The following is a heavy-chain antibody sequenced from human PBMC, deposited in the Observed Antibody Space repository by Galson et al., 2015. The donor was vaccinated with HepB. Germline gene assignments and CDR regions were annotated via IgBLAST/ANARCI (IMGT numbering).Heavy chain of an antibody. D-gene: IGHD3-10*01. CDR3: ASGGLTVKGFGESFLNWFDP. CDR2: ISSGSNI. J-gene: IGHJ5*02. V-gene: IGHV3-21*01. CDR1: GFKFSSYN. Sequence: SLRLPCAASGFKFSSYNMHWVRPAPGTGLEWVSYISSGSNIYYADSVRGRFTISRDNAKNLLFLQMNSLRVDDTAVYYCASGGLTVKGFGESFLNWFDPWGQGILVTVSS.